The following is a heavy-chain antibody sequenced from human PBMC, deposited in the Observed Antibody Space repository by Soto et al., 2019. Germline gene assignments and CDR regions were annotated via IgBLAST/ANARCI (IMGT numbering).Heavy chain of an antibody. D-gene: IGHD3-16*01. V-gene: IGHV3-30-3*01. CDR1: GYTFSDHA. J-gene: IGHJ4*02. CDR2: ISYDGLNK. CDR3: FGSSGC. Sequence: QVQLVESGGGVVEPGRSLRLSCAASGYTFSDHAMHWVRQAPGKGLEWLALISYDGLNKNYADSVRGRFTISTASSKKTLLLQLNSLGTEHTSVYYGFGSSGCWGQRTLVHVS.